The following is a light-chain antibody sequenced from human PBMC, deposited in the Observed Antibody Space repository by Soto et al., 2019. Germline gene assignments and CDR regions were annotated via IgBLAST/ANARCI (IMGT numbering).Light chain of an antibody. V-gene: IGKV3-11*01. CDR3: QQSSSWPLT. CDR2: GIS. CDR1: QTVNKW. J-gene: IGKJ4*01. Sequence: DIVLTQSPATLSLSPGXGVTLSCRASQTVNKWLAWYQQKPGQAPRLLIYGISDRATGIPARFSGSGSGTDFTLTISSLEPEDFAVYYCQQSSSWPLTFGGGTKVDIK.